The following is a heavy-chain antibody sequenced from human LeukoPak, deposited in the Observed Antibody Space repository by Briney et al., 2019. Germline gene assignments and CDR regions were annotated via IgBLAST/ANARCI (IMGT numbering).Heavy chain of an antibody. J-gene: IGHJ6*03. V-gene: IGHV4-34*01. CDR3: ATRRRGYCSSTSCYNRYYYMDV. Sequence: SETLSLTCAVYGGSFSGYYWSWIRQPPGKGLEWIGEINHSGSTNYNPSLKSRVTISVDTSKNQFSLKLSSVTAADTAVYYCATRRRGYCSSTSCYNRYYYMDVWGKGTTVTASS. CDR1: GGSFSGYY. D-gene: IGHD2-2*02. CDR2: INHSGST.